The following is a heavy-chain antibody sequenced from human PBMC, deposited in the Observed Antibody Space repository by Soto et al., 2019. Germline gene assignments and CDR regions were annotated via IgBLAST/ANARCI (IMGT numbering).Heavy chain of an antibody. CDR2: IWYDGSNK. CDR1: GFTFSSYG. J-gene: IGHJ4*02. V-gene: IGHV3-33*01. CDR3: ARDLGTNSKPPFDY. Sequence: GGSLRLSCAASGFTFSSYGMHWVRQAPGKGLEWVAVIWYDGSNKYYADSVKGRFTISRDNSKNTLYLQMNSLRAEDTAVYYCARDLGTNSKPPFDYWGQGTLVTVSS. D-gene: IGHD2-2*01.